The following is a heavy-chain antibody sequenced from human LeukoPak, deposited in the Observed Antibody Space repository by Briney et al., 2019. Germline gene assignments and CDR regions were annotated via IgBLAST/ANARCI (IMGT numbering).Heavy chain of an antibody. Sequence: ASVKVSCKASGYTFTGYYMHWVRQAPGQGLGWMGWINPNSGGTNYAQKFQGRVTMTRDTSISTAYMELSRLRSDDTAVYYCARDRRYGSSQGGFDYWGQGTLVTVSP. V-gene: IGHV1-2*02. CDR2: INPNSGGT. CDR1: GYTFTGYY. CDR3: ARDRRYGSSQGGFDY. J-gene: IGHJ4*02. D-gene: IGHD6-13*01.